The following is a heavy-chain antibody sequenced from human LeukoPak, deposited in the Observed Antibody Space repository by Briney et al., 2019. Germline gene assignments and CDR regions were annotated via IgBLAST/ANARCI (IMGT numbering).Heavy chain of an antibody. CDR3: ARPYCSGGSCYPGVAFDI. CDR2: IYYSGST. V-gene: IGHV4-30-4*01. D-gene: IGHD2-15*01. J-gene: IGHJ3*02. Sequence: SQTLSLTCSVSGGSISSGDYYWTWIRQPPGKGLEWIGYIYYSGSTYYNPSLKSRVTISVDTSKNQFSLKLSSVTAADTAVYYCARPYCSGGSCYPGVAFDIWGQGTMVTVSS. CDR1: GGSISSGDYY.